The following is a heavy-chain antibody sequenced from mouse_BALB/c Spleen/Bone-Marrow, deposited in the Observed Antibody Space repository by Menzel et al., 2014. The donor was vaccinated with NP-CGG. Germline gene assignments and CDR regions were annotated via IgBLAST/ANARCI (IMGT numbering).Heavy chain of an antibody. CDR1: GYSITSDYA. V-gene: IGHV3-2*02. J-gene: IGHJ2*01. CDR2: ISYSGST. CDR3: ARGYFDY. Sequence: VQLQQPGPGLVKPSQSLSLTCTVTGYSITSDYAWNWIRQFPGNKLEWMGYISYSGSTSYNPSLKSRISITRDTSKNQFFLQLNSVTTEDTATYYCARGYFDYWGQGTTLTVSS.